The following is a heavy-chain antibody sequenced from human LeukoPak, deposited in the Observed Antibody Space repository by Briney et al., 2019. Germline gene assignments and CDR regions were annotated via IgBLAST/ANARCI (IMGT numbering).Heavy chain of an antibody. CDR2: IYYSGST. V-gene: IGHV4-59*01. J-gene: IGHJ4*02. Sequence: SETLSLTCTVSGGYIRSYYWSWIRQPPGKGLEWIGYIYYSGSTNYNPSLKSRVTISVETSKNQFSLKLSSVTAADTAVYYCARGGSRFGEFDGRYFDYWGQGTLVTVSS. CDR3: ARGGSRFGEFDGRYFDY. D-gene: IGHD3-10*01. CDR1: GGYIRSYY.